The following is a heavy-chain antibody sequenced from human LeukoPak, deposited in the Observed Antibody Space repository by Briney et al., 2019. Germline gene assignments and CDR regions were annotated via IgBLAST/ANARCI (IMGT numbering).Heavy chain of an antibody. Sequence: PSETLSLTCTGSGGSISRYYWGGLRQPPGRGREGMGYIYYSGRTNYNPSLKSRVTISVDTTKNQFSLKPSPVPAADTAVYYCARLEMDILTGYYHPLGWPYFDYWGQGTLVTVSS. V-gene: IGHV4-59*08. D-gene: IGHD3-9*01. CDR3: ARLEMDILTGYYHPLGWPYFDY. J-gene: IGHJ4*02. CDR2: IYYSGRT. CDR1: GGSISRYY.